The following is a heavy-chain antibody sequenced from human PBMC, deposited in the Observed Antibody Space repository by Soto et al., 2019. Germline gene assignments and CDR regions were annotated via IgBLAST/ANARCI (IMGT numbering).Heavy chain of an antibody. V-gene: IGHV3-23*01. CDR2: ISVSGGSA. CDR1: GFTFSSYA. J-gene: IGHJ4*02. D-gene: IGHD3-10*01. Sequence: GGSLRLSCAASGFTFSSYAMSWVRQAPGKGLEWVSAISVSGGSAYYAESVKGRFTISRDNSKNTLYLQMISLRAEDTALYYCAKDSYSPIRGAYDYWGQGTLVTVSS. CDR3: AKDSYSPIRGAYDY.